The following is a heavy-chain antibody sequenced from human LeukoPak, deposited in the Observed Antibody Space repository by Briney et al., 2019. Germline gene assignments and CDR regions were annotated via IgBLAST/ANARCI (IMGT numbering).Heavy chain of an antibody. V-gene: IGHV4-34*01. D-gene: IGHD4-23*01. CDR2: INHSGST. J-gene: IGHJ4*02. CDR3: ARDPTTVVTTPYYFDD. Sequence: SETLSLTCAVSGGSFIGYHWNWIRQPPGKGLEWIGEINHSGSTKYNPSLKSRVTISVDTSKNQFSLKLRSVTAADTAVYYCARDPTTVVTTPYYFDDWGQGTLVTVSS. CDR1: GGSFIGYH.